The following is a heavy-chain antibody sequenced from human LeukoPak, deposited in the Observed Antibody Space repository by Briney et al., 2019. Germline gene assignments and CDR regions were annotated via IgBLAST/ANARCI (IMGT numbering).Heavy chain of an antibody. J-gene: IGHJ6*03. D-gene: IGHD3/OR15-3a*01. CDR1: SGSIVGYS. CDR3: AITQYTDVDLDDYYMDG. V-gene: IGHV4-4*07. Sequence: SETLSLTCTVSSGSIVGYSWTWIRQPAGKGLQWIGHFLSGGTTNYNPSLKSRVTISLDKSKNHVSLRLTSVTAADTAVYFCAITQYTDVDLDDYYMDGWGKGTAVTVSS. CDR2: FLSGGTT.